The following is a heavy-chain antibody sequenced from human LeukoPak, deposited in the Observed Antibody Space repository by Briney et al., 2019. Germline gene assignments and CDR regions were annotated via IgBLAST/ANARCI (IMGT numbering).Heavy chain of an antibody. CDR1: GFTFSSYE. V-gene: IGHV3-48*03. D-gene: IGHD4-11*01. CDR3: AKKKTDYSYPSSFDY. CDR2: ISSSGSTI. Sequence: GGSLRLSCAASGFTFSSYEMNWVRQAPGKGLEWVSYISSSGSTIYYADSVTGRFTISRDNAKNSLYLQMDSLRAEDTAVYYCAKKKTDYSYPSSFDYWGQGTLVTVSS. J-gene: IGHJ4*02.